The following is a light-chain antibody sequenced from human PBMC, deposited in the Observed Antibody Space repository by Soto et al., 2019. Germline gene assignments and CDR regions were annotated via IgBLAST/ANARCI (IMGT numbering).Light chain of an antibody. Sequence: EIVLTQSPATLSLSPGERATLSCRASQSVNNYLAWYQQKPGQAPRLLIYDASNRATGIPARFSGSGSGTDFTLTISGLESEDVAVYYCQQRSDWPLTFGGGTKVEIK. V-gene: IGKV3-11*01. J-gene: IGKJ4*01. CDR1: QSVNNY. CDR3: QQRSDWPLT. CDR2: DAS.